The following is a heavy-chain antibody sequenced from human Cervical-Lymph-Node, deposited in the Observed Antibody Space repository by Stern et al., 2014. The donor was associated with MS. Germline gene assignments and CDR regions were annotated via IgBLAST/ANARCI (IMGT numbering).Heavy chain of an antibody. D-gene: IGHD6-19*01. V-gene: IGHV1-18*01. CDR2: LSGYNDDT. CDR1: GYTFTKYG. J-gene: IGHJ5*02. CDR3: ARDPHIAVAGTGGGFDP. Sequence: VQLVESGAEVKKPGASVKVACKASGYTFTKYGISWARQAPGQGLEWMGWLSGYNDDTNYVEKFQGRITMTTDTSTSTAYMELRSLRSDDTAVYYCARDPHIAVAGTGGGFDPWGQGTLVTVSS.